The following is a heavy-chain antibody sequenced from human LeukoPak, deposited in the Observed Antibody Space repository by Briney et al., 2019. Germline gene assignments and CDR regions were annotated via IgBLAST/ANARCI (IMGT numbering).Heavy chain of an antibody. CDR2: IFITSTFT. Sequence: GGSLRLSCAASGFTFSSYTMNWFRQAPGKGLEWVSAIFITSTFTVYADSVKGRFTISRDNAKNSLFLQMNSLRADDTAVYYFARFLGGDYLGAVWGQGTLVSVSS. V-gene: IGHV3-21*01. CDR1: GFTFSSYT. J-gene: IGHJ4*02. D-gene: IGHD3-10*01. CDR3: ARFLGGDYLGAV.